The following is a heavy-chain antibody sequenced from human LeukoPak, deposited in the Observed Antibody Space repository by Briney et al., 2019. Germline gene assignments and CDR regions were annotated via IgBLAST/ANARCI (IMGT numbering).Heavy chain of an antibody. CDR3: ARGAHITVAGSSAFDI. J-gene: IGHJ3*02. CDR2: FNPSDGSS. V-gene: IGHV1-46*01. Sequence: ASVKVSCKTSGYPFSSYYIHWVRQAPAQGLEWMGIFNPSDGSSRYSQKFQGRVTMTRDMSTSSLYMELSSLRSEDTAVYYCARGAHITVAGSSAFDIWGQGTMVPVSS. CDR1: GYPFSSYY. D-gene: IGHD6-19*01.